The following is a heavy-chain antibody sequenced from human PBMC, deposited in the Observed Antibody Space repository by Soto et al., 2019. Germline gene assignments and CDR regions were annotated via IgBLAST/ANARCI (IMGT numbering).Heavy chain of an antibody. CDR1: GGSISSYY. Sequence: TLSLTCTVSGGSISSYYWSWIRQPPGKGLEWIGYIYYSGSTNYNPSLKSRVTISVDTSKNQFSLKLSSVTAADTAVYYCARSPNFITIFGVVIQPVYFDYWGQGTLVTVSS. CDR2: IYYSGST. J-gene: IGHJ4*02. CDR3: ARSPNFITIFGVVIQPVYFDY. V-gene: IGHV4-59*01. D-gene: IGHD3-3*01.